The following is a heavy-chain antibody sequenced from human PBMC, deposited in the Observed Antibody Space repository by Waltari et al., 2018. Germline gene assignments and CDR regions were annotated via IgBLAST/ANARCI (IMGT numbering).Heavy chain of an antibody. J-gene: IGHJ4*02. CDR1: GFTFSTYV. Sequence: EVQLLESGGGLVQPGGYLRLSCAAFGFTFSTYVMNWVRQAPGKGLEWVSSISDGGGIINYADSVKGRFTISRDNSKNTLYLQMNSLRVEDTAVYYCARASGVDYWGQGTLVTISS. V-gene: IGHV3-23*01. CDR3: ARASGVDY. CDR2: ISDGGGII. D-gene: IGHD3-16*01.